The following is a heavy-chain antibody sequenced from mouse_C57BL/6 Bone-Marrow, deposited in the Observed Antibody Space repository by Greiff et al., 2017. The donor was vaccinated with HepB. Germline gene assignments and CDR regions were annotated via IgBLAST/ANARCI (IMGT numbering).Heavy chain of an antibody. CDR2: RWGVGSQ. J-gene: IGHJ4*01. Sequence: VKLVASGPGLVAPSQSLSITCTVSGFSLTSSGVDWVRQSPGHGLEWLGVRWGVGSQNYNSAFKSRLSIIKDNSTSQAFLQMNSLQTDDTAMYYCASWIYYGNLRRAMDYWGQGTAVTVSS. CDR3: ASWIYYGNLRRAMDY. D-gene: IGHD2-1*01. CDR1: GFSLTSSG. V-gene: IGHV2-6*01.